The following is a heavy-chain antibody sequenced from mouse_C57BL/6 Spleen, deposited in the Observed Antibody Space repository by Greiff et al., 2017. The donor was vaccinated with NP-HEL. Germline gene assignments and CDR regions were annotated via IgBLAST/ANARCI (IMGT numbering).Heavy chain of an antibody. D-gene: IGHD2-4*01. CDR1: GYSITSGYY. CDR3: ARDDYDLYFDV. J-gene: IGHJ1*03. Sequence: EVQLLESGPGLVKPSQSLSLTCSVTGYSITSGYYWNWIRQFPGNKLEWMGYISYDGSNNYNPSLKNRISITRDTSKNQFFLKLNSVTTEETATYYCARDDYDLYFDVWGTGTTVTVSS. V-gene: IGHV3-6*01. CDR2: ISYDGSN.